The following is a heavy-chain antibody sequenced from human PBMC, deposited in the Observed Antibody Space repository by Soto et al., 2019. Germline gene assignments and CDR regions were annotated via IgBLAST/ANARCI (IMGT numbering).Heavy chain of an antibody. CDR2: ISAYNGNT. V-gene: IGHV1-18*01. D-gene: IGHD2-15*01. CDR1: GYTFTSYG. Sequence: ASVKVSCKASGYTFTSYGISWVRQAPGQGLEWMGWISAYNGNTNYAQKLQGRVTMTTDTSTSTAYMELRSLRSDDTAVYYCARDVQPGVVVAARFDYWGQGTLVTVSS. J-gene: IGHJ4*02. CDR3: ARDVQPGVVVAARFDY.